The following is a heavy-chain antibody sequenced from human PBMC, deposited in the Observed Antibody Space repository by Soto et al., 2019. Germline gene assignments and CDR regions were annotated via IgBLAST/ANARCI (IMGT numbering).Heavy chain of an antibody. J-gene: IGHJ4*02. CDR1: GFTFSSYS. CDR3: ARAGYRSVDY. V-gene: IGHV3-48*02. CDR2: ISSSGSTI. D-gene: IGHD3-3*01. Sequence: EVQLVESGGGLVQPGGSLRLSCSASGFTFSSYSMNWVRQAPGKGLEWVSYISSSGSTIYYADSVRGRFTISRDNAKTSLYLQMNSLRDEDTAVYYCARAGYRSVDYWGQGTLVTVSS.